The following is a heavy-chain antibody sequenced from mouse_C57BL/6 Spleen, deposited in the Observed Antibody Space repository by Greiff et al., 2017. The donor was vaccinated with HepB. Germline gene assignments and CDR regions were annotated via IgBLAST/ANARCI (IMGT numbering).Heavy chain of an antibody. Sequence: EVKLVESGEGLVKPGGSLKLSCAASGFTFSSYAMSWVRQTPEKRLEWVAYISSGGDYIYYADTVKGRFTISRDNARNTLYLQMSSLKSEDTAMYYCTRENYGSSFDYWGQGTTLTVPS. CDR2: ISSGGDYI. J-gene: IGHJ2*01. CDR3: TRENYGSSFDY. V-gene: IGHV5-9-1*02. CDR1: GFTFSSYA. D-gene: IGHD1-1*01.